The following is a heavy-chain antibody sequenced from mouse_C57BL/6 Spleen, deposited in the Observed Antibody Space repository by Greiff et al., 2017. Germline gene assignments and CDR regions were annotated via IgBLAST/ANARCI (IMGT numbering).Heavy chain of an antibody. V-gene: IGHV1-80*01. D-gene: IGHD2-2*01. CDR3: AKSMVTTDAYYAMDY. CDR1: GYAFSSYW. CDR2: IYPGDGDT. J-gene: IGHJ4*01. Sequence: VQLQQSGAELVKPGASVKISCKASGYAFSSYWMNWVKQRPGKGLEWIGQIYPGDGDTNYNGKFKGKATLTADKSSSTAYMQLSSLTSEDSAVYFCAKSMVTTDAYYAMDYWGQGTSVTVSS.